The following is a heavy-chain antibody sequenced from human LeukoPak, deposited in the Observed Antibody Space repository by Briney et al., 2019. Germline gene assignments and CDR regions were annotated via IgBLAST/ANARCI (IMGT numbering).Heavy chain of an antibody. CDR3: ARDPYCSSTSCRDY. D-gene: IGHD2-2*01. CDR2: ISSSGSTI. Sequence: NSGGSLRLSCAASGFTFSDAWMSWIRQAPGKGLEWVSYISSSGSTIYYADSVKGRFTISRDNAKNSLYLQMNSLRAEDTAVYYCARDPYCSSTSCRDYWGQGTLVTVSS. CDR1: GFTFSDAW. V-gene: IGHV3-11*01. J-gene: IGHJ4*02.